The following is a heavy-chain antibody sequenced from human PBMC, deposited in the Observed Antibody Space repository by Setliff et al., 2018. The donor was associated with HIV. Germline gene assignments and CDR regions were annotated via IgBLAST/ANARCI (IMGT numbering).Heavy chain of an antibody. CDR1: ARSFSIFS. Sequence: SVKVSCKSSARSFSIFSINWVRQAPGQGLEWLGGMMTIFSTTNYARKFQGRVTITTDESTGTAYMELSNLRSEDTAVYYCATEGAGGSYQRASALDVWGQGTMVT. J-gene: IGHJ3*01. CDR3: ATEGAGGSYQRASALDV. CDR2: MMTIFSTT. D-gene: IGHD1-26*01. V-gene: IGHV1-69*05.